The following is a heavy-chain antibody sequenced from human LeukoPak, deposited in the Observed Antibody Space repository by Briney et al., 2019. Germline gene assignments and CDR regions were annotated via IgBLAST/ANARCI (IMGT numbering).Heavy chain of an antibody. CDR1: GGSFSGYY. J-gene: IGHJ6*02. D-gene: IGHD6-13*01. CDR3: ARAYSSSWYYYYGMDV. CDR2: INHSGST. V-gene: IGHV4-34*01. Sequence: SETLSLTCAVYGGSFSGYYWSWIRQPPGKGLEWIGEINHSGSTNYNPSLKSRVTISVDTSKNQFSLKLSSVTAADTAVYYCARAYSSSWYYYYGMDVWGQGTTVTASS.